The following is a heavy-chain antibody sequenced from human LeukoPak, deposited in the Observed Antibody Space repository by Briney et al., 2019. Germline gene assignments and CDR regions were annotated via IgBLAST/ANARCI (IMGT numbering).Heavy chain of an antibody. J-gene: IGHJ4*02. CDR2: ISGSGGTT. CDR1: GFTFSNYA. CDR3: AKTYGDYSFLDRLIKQDYFDY. Sequence: GGSLRLSCAASGFTFSNYAMSWVRQAPGKGLEWVSGISGSGGTTYYADSVKGRFTISRDNSKSALYLQMNSLRAEDTAVYYCAKTYGDYSFLDRLIKQDYFDYWGQGTLVTVSS. V-gene: IGHV3-23*01. D-gene: IGHD4-17*01.